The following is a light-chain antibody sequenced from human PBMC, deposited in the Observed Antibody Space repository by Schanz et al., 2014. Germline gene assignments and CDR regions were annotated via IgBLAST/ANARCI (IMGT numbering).Light chain of an antibody. J-gene: IGLJ2*01. CDR1: SSDVGGYDY. CDR2: DVS. V-gene: IGLV2-14*03. CDR3: SSYTSSSTLVV. Sequence: QSALTQPASVSGSPGQSITISCTGTSSDVGGYDYVSWYQHHPGKAPKLMIYDVSNRPSGVSNRFSGSKSGNTASLTISGXXAEDEADYYCSSYTSSSTLVVFGGGTKLTVL.